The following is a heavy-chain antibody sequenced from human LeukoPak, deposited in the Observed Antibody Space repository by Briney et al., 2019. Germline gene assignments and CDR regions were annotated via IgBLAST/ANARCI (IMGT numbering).Heavy chain of an antibody. J-gene: IGHJ4*02. V-gene: IGHV3-74*01. CDR2: INSDGSTT. CDR3: AKSDHFDN. CDR1: GFSFSSSW. Sequence: GGSLRLSCAASGFSFSSSWKHWVRQAPGKGLVWVSRINSDGSTTIYADSVKGRFTISRDNAKNTLYLQMNSLRDEDTAVYYCAKSDHFDNWGQGTLVTVSS.